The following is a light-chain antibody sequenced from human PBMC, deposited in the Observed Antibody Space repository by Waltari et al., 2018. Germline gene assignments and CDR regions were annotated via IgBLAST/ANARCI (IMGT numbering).Light chain of an antibody. Sequence: EIVLTQSPGTLSLSPGERATLSCRASQSVTRSLAWYQQKPGQAPRLLIYGASSRATGIPDMFSGGGSGTDFSLTISRLEPEDFAMYYCQHYVSLPATFGQGTKVEIK. CDR3: QHYVSLPAT. V-gene: IGKV3-20*01. J-gene: IGKJ1*01. CDR2: GAS. CDR1: QSVTRS.